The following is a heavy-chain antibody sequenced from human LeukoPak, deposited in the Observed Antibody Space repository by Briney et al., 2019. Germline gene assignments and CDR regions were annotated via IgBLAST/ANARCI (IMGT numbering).Heavy chain of an antibody. J-gene: IGHJ4*02. V-gene: IGHV1-69*13. CDR2: IIPIFGTA. D-gene: IGHD3-10*01. CDR3: ASPGSGSYILRY. CDR1: GGTLSSYA. Sequence: SVKVSCKASGGTLSSYAISWVRQAPGQGLEWMGGIIPIFGTANYAQKFQGRVTITADESTSTAYMELSSLRSEDTAVYYCASPGSGSYILRYWGQGTLVTVSS.